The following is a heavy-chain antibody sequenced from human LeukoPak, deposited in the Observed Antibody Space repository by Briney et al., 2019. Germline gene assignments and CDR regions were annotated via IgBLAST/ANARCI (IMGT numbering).Heavy chain of an antibody. CDR2: ISNTGSYT. Sequence: GGSLRLSCAVSGFSFADEYMSWLRQAPGQRLEWVSYISNTGSYTNYADSVEGRFTISRDNTENSLYLQMNSLRAEDTAVYYCARSRGAGPGAYFDYWGQGTLVAVTS. CDR1: GFSFADEY. D-gene: IGHD6-19*01. V-gene: IGHV3-11*03. CDR3: ARSRGAGPGAYFDY. J-gene: IGHJ4*02.